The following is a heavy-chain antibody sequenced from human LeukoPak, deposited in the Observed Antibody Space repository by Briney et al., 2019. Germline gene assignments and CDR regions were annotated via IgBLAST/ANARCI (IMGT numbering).Heavy chain of an antibody. CDR3: AKGRRGSSYVHYFDT. CDR1: GFNFSAYC. Sequence: GKSLRLSCTASGFNFSAYCMHWVRQAPGKGLDWVAVISFHGANEYYADSVKGRFTISRDNSNNTLYLQMNSVRAEDTAVYYCAKGRRGSSYVHYFDTWGQGTLVIVSS. V-gene: IGHV3-30*18. CDR2: ISFHGANE. D-gene: IGHD3-22*01. J-gene: IGHJ1*01.